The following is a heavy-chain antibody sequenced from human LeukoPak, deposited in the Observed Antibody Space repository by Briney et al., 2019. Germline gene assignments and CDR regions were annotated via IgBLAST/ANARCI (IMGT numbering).Heavy chain of an antibody. J-gene: IGHJ5*02. Sequence: GGSLRLSCAASGFRFSDYYMSWIRQVPGRGLEWLSYISGNTPTIYYADSVKGRFTISRDNDKNSLYLHMNSLRAEDTAVYYCARDHNNWKYGVIDVWGQGTLVSVSS. D-gene: IGHD1-7*01. CDR2: ISGNTPTI. CDR3: ARDHNNWKYGVIDV. CDR1: GFRFSDYY. V-gene: IGHV3-11*04.